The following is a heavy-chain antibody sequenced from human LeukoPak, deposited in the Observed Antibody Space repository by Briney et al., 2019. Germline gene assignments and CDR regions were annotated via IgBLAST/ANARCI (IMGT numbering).Heavy chain of an antibody. CDR2: ISSNGGST. J-gene: IGHJ4*02. CDR1: GFTFSSYA. D-gene: IGHD2-15*01. CDR3: VKGTRYCSGGSCLDDY. Sequence: GSLRLSCSASGFTFSSYAMHWVRQAPGKGLEYVSAISSNGGSTYYADSVKGRFTISRDNSKNTLYLQMSSLRAEDTAVCYCVKGTRYCSGGSCLDDYWGQGTLVTVSS. V-gene: IGHV3-64D*06.